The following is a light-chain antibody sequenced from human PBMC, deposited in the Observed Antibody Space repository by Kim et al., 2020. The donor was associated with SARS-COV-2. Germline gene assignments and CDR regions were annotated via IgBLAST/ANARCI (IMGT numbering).Light chain of an antibody. CDR1: RRVGSS. Sequence: PAEETAPPSWGGRRVGSSIAWYRQPRRQPPRRLIYDAAITATGIPDRFSGSGSGTAVTLTIGSLEPEDDAVVYCQQQTKWSPACTFGGGTKVDIK. CDR3: QQQTKWSPACT. CDR2: DAA. J-gene: IGKJ4*02. V-gene: IGKV3-11*01.